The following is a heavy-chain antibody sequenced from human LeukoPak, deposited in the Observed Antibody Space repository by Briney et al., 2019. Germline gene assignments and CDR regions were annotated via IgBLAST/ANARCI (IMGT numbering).Heavy chain of an antibody. CDR3: ARRHDFWSGYYRPYYFDY. D-gene: IGHD3-3*01. CDR2: IYPGDSDT. V-gene: IGHV5-51*01. Sequence: GESLKISCKGSGYSVTSYWIGWVRQMPGKGLEWMGIIYPGDSDTRYSPSFQGQVTISADKSISTAYLQWSSLKASDTAMYYCARRHDFWSGYYRPYYFDYWGQGTLVTVSS. J-gene: IGHJ4*02. CDR1: GYSVTSYW.